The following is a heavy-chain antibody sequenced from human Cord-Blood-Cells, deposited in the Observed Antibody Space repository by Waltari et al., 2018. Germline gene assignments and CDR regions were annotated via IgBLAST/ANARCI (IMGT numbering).Heavy chain of an antibody. Sequence: QVQLVESGGGVVQPGRSLRLSCAASGFTFSSYAMHWVRQAPGKGLEWVAVISYEGSNKYYADPVKGRFTISRDNSKNTLYLQMNSLRAEYTAVYYCARDVYYAFDIWGQGTRVTVSS. J-gene: IGHJ3*02. CDR1: GFTFSSYA. CDR3: ARDVYYAFDI. V-gene: IGHV3-30-3*01. D-gene: IGHD3-10*01. CDR2: ISYEGSNK.